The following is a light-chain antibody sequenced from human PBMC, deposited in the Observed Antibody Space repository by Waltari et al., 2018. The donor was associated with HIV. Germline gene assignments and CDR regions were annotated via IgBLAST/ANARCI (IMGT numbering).Light chain of an antibody. CDR2: DAS. Sequence: EIVMTQSPATLWLSPGETATLSCRTRQSIATILAWYQQERGQAPKLLVYDASTGAAGVPPRFSGSGSGTECNLTIDSLQSDDFAIYYCQQYNNGPYTFARGSKVEVK. V-gene: IGKV3-15*01. J-gene: IGKJ2*01. CDR1: QSIATI. CDR3: QQYNNGPYT.